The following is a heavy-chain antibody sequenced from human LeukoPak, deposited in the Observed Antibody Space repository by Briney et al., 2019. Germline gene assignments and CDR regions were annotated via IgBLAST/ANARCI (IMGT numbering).Heavy chain of an antibody. V-gene: IGHV3-7*01. D-gene: IGHD4-23*01. Sequence: PGGSLRLSCAASGFPFKDYMRWVRQAPGKGLEWVAKINQDGSQKYYVDSVKGRFTISRDNAKNSLYLQMDSLRVEDTAVYHCARDGLPVAYDSWGQGTLVTVSS. CDR2: INQDGSQK. J-gene: IGHJ4*02. CDR1: GFPFKDY. CDR3: ARDGLPVAYDS.